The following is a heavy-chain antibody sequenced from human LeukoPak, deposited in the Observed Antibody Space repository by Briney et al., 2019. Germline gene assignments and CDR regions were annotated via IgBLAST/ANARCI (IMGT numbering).Heavy chain of an antibody. V-gene: IGHV4-34*01. Sequence: SETLSLTCAVYGGSLSGYYWSWIRQPPGKGLEWIGEINHSGSTNYNPSLKSRVTISVDTSKNQFSLKLSSVTTADTAVYYCAGEDYFDSSGYASWRFDIWGQGTMVTVSS. CDR3: AGEDYFDSSGYASWRFDI. CDR1: GGSLSGYY. J-gene: IGHJ3*02. CDR2: INHSGST. D-gene: IGHD3-22*01.